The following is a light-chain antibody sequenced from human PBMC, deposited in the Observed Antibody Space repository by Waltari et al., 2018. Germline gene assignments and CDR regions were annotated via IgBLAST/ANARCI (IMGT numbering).Light chain of an antibody. CDR3: LVWHSTTDHHGV. CDR2: YDS. Sequence: SSELTQDPAVSVALGQTVRLTCHGDSLRSYYASCYQQKPGQAPALVIAYDSDRTSGIPERFSGSNSGNTATLTISWVEADDEADYYCLVWHSTTDHHGVFGGGTKLTVL. V-gene: IGLV3-19*01. J-gene: IGLJ2*01. CDR1: SLRSYY.